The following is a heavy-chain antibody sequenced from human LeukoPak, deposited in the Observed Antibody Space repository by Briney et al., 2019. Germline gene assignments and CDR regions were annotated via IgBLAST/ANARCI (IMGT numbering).Heavy chain of an antibody. Sequence: GGSLRLSCAASGFTFSSYAMNWVRQAPGRGLEWVSGFSGSGGTTYYADSVKGRFTISRDNSKNTLYLQMNRLRAEDTAVYYCANGNRCTSPNCLGYYYFYMDVWGKGTTVTVSS. V-gene: IGHV3-23*01. CDR1: GFTFSSYA. CDR3: ANGNRCTSPNCLGYYYFYMDV. D-gene: IGHD2-8*01. J-gene: IGHJ6*03. CDR2: FSGSGGTT.